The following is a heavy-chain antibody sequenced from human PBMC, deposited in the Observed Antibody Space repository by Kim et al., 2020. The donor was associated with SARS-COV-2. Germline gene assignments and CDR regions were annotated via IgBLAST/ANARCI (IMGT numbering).Heavy chain of an antibody. CDR2: IYYSGST. J-gene: IGHJ4*02. V-gene: IGHV4-39*07. Sequence: SETLSLTCTVSGGSISSSSYYWGWIRQPPGKGLEWIGSIYYSGSTYYNPSLKSRVTISVDTSKNQFSLKLSSVTAADTAVYYCARVYSGSYGGKIDYWGQGTLVTVSS. CDR3: ARVYSGSYGGKIDY. D-gene: IGHD1-26*01. CDR1: GGSISSSSYY.